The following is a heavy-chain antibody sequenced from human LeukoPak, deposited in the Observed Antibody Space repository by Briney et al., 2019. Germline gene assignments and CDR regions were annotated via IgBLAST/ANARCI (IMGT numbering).Heavy chain of an antibody. Sequence: GGSLRLSCAASGFTIRTYWMPWVRQAPGTGLEWVANIGEDESETNYVDSVKGRFTISRDNAKNSLYLQMNSLRAEDTAVYYCARNRGTSDWGQGTRVTVSS. V-gene: IGHV3-7*01. CDR2: IGEDESET. D-gene: IGHD1-1*01. CDR3: ARNRGTSD. J-gene: IGHJ4*02. CDR1: GFTIRTYW.